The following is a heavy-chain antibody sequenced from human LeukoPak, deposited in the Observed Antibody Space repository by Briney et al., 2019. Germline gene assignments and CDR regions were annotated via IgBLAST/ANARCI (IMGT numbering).Heavy chain of an antibody. D-gene: IGHD3-10*01. Sequence: SETLSLTCTVSDGSINSYYWSWIRQPAGKGLEWIGRISTSGSTNYSPSLKSRVTMSVDSSKNQFSLNLSSVTAADTAVYYCARGYGSGSFPLDYWGQGTLVTVSS. CDR1: DGSINSYY. CDR2: ISTSGST. CDR3: ARGYGSGSFPLDY. J-gene: IGHJ4*02. V-gene: IGHV4-4*07.